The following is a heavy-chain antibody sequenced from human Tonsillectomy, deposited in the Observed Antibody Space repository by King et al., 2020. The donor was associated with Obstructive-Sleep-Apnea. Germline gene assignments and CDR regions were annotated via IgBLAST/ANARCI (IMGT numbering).Heavy chain of an antibody. CDR3: ARDSSIFYYFDY. CDR1: GGSISNYY. V-gene: IGHV4-59*01. Sequence: VQLQESGPGLVKPSETLSLTCTVSGGSISNYYWIWIRQPPGNGLEWIGYISYSGSTNSNPSLKTPVTISVFTSKNQFSLKLSAVTAAYPAVYYCARDSSIFYYFDYWGQGTLVTVSS. J-gene: IGHJ4*02. CDR2: ISYSGST. D-gene: IGHD6-6*01.